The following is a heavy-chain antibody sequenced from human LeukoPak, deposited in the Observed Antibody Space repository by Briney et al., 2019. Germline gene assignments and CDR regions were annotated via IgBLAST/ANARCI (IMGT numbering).Heavy chain of an antibody. J-gene: IGHJ4*02. CDR1: GFTFTTYW. Sequence: PGGSLRLSCAASGFTFTTYWMSWVRQFPGKGLEWVANINQDGTEKYYVDSVKGRFTISRDNAKNSLYLQMNSLRVEDTAVYYCARVKYYYGSGSWRPSDYWGQGTLVTVSS. CDR3: ARVKYYYGSGSWRPSDY. CDR2: INQDGTEK. V-gene: IGHV3-7*01. D-gene: IGHD3-10*01.